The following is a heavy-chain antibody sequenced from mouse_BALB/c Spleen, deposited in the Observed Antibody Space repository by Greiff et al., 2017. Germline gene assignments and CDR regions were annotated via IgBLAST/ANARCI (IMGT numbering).Heavy chain of an antibody. CDR1: GFTFSSFG. J-gene: IGHJ1*01. CDR3: ARNWDYFDV. V-gene: IGHV5-17*02. Sequence: DVQLVESGGGLVQPGGSRKLSCAASGFTFSSFGMHWVRQAPEKGLEWVAYISSGSSTIYYADTVKGRFTISRDNPKNTLFLQMTSLRSEDTAMYYCARNWDYFDVWGAGTTVTVSS. D-gene: IGHD4-1*01. CDR2: ISSGSSTI.